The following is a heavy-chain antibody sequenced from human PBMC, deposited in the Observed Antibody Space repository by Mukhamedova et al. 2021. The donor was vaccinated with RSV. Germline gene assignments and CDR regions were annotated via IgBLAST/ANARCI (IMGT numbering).Heavy chain of an antibody. CDR2: IYWDDDK. J-gene: IGHJ4*02. V-gene: IGHV2-5*02. Sequence: SGVGVGWIRQPPGKALEWLSLIYWDDDKRYSAFLKSRLTITKDTSKNQVVLTMTNMDPVYTATYFCGYRKGGDLVVEYSCQGSLGT. D-gene: IGHD2-2*01. CDR1: SGVG. CDR3: GYRKGGDLVVEY.